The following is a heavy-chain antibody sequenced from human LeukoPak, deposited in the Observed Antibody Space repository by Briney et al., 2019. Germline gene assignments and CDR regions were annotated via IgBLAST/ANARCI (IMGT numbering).Heavy chain of an antibody. CDR1: GFTFSDYS. J-gene: IGHJ4*02. D-gene: IGHD3-22*01. Sequence: GGSLRLSCAVSGFTFSDYSMNWVRQPPGKGLEWISYISTGGDTIYYADSVKGRFTISSDNAKKSLYLQMNSLRDEDTAVYYCARDMAAYYYDSSDNFDYWGQGTLVTVSS. CDR3: ARDMAAYYYDSSDNFDY. V-gene: IGHV3-48*02. CDR2: ISTGGDTI.